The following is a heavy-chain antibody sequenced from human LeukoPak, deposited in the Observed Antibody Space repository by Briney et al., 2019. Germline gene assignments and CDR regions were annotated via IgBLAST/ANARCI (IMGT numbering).Heavy chain of an antibody. CDR3: VRVHLYYDFWSGYSPYYFDY. CDR2: IKQDGSEK. D-gene: IGHD3-3*01. Sequence: PGGSLRLSCAASGFTFSSYWMSWVRQAPGKGLEWVANIKQDGSEKYYVDSVKGRFTISRDNAKNSLYLQMNSLRAEDTAVYYCVRVHLYYDFWSGYSPYYFDYWGQGTLVTVSS. CDR1: GFTFSSYW. J-gene: IGHJ4*02. V-gene: IGHV3-7*01.